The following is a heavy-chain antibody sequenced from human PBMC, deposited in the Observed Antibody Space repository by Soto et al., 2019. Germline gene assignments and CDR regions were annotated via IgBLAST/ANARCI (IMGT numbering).Heavy chain of an antibody. CDR3: ARESGESGSNGAT. J-gene: IGHJ5*02. CDR2: ITVNGIT. CDR1: VSYVSAFS. V-gene: IGHV4-4*07. D-gene: IGHD1-26*01. Sequence: QVQQLESGPGLVKPWDTLSLTCTVSVSYVSAFSWSWIRQPAGTRLEWIGRITVNGITQYTPSFRSRVPMSMDTAWNQFALDLQSATAADTALYYCARESGESGSNGATWGQGTLVAVSS.